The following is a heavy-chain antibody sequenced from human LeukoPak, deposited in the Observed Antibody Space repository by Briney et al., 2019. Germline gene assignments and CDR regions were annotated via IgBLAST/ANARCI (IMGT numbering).Heavy chain of an antibody. D-gene: IGHD4-23*01. Sequence: GGSLRLSCAAAEFTFSSYSMSWVRQAPGKGLEWVSYISSTASSIYYADSVKGRFTISRDNAKNSLYLQMNSLRAEDTAVYYCARDVTYHGGDWFDPWGQGTLVTVSS. CDR3: ARDVTYHGGDWFDP. V-gene: IGHV3-48*04. CDR1: EFTFSSYS. CDR2: ISSTASSI. J-gene: IGHJ5*02.